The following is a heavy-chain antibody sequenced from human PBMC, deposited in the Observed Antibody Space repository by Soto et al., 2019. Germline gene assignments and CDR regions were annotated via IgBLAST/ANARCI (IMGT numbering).Heavy chain of an antibody. V-gene: IGHV4-34*01. D-gene: IGHD6-13*01. J-gene: IGHJ4*02. CDR3: ARRLIAAAGSFDY. CDR1: GGSFSGYY. CDR2: INHSGST. Sequence: KPSETLSLTCAVYGGSFSGYYWSWIRQPPGKGLEWIGEINHSGSTNYNPSLKSRVTISVDTSKNQFSLKLSSVTAADTAVYYCARRLIAAAGSFDYWGQGTLVTVSS.